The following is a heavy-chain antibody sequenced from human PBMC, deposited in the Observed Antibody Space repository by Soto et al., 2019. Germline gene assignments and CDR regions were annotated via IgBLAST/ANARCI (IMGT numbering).Heavy chain of an antibody. CDR2: IKHDGSVQ. V-gene: IGHV3-7*03. Sequence: QLVESGGGLVQPGGSLRLSCEASGFTFSGYWMSWVRQAPGKGLGWVADIKHDGSVQYYVDSVKGRFTISRDNAKKLLYLQMNGLRAEDTALYYCVRATYSNAWYRFDLWGQGTLVTVSS. J-gene: IGHJ4*02. CDR1: GFTFSGYW. D-gene: IGHD4-4*01. CDR3: VRATYSNAWYRFDL.